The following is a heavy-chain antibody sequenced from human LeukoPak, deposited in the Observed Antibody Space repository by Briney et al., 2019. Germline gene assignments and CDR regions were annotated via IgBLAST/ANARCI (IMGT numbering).Heavy chain of an antibody. D-gene: IGHD2-15*01. CDR3: ATDLGGGSWYGYYFDY. CDR1: GFTFSSYG. J-gene: IGHJ4*02. CDR2: ISYDGSNK. Sequence: PGRSLRLSCAASGFTFSSYGTHWVRQAPGKGLEWVAVISYDGSNKYYADSVKGQFTISRDNSKNTLYLQMNSLRAEDTAVYYCATDLGGGSWYGYYFDYWGQGTLVTVSS. V-gene: IGHV3-30*03.